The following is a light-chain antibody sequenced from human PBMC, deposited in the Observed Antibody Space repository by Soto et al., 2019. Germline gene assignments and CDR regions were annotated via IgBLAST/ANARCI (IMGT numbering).Light chain of an antibody. Sequence: QSALTQPPSASGSPGQSVTISCTGTSSDVGGYNYVSWYQQHPGKAPKLMIYEVSKRPSGVPDRFSGSKSGNTASLTVSGLQAEDEADYYCRSYAGSNNLRVFGTGTKLTVL. CDR3: RSYAGSNNLRV. J-gene: IGLJ1*01. CDR1: SSDVGGYNY. CDR2: EVS. V-gene: IGLV2-8*01.